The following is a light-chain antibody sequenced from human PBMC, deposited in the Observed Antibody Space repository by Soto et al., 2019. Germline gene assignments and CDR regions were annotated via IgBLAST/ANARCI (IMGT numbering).Light chain of an antibody. Sequence: QSALTQHASVSGSPGQSITISCTGTSSDVGGYNYVSWYQQHPGKAPKLMIYDLSNRPSGVSNRFSGSKSGNTASLTISGLQADDEADYYCSSYTSSSTLNVFGTGTKVTVL. V-gene: IGLV2-14*01. J-gene: IGLJ1*01. CDR3: SSYTSSSTLNV. CDR1: SSDVGGYNY. CDR2: DLS.